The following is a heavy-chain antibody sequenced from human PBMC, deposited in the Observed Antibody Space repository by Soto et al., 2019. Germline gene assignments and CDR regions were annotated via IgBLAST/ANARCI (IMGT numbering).Heavy chain of an antibody. V-gene: IGHV3-33*01. CDR3: AREPYYDFWSGSITYYYYYMDV. CDR2: IWYDGSNK. CDR1: GFTFSSYG. D-gene: IGHD3-3*01. Sequence: PGGSLRLSCAASGFTFSSYGMHWVHQAPGKGLEWVAVIWYDGSNKYYADSVKGRFTISRDNSKNTLYLQMNSLRAEDTAVYYCAREPYYDFWSGSITYYYYYMDVWGKGTTVTVSS. J-gene: IGHJ6*03.